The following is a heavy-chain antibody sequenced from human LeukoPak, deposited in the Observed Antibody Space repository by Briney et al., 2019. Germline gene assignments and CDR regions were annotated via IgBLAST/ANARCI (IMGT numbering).Heavy chain of an antibody. V-gene: IGHV3-30-3*01. CDR1: GFTFSSYA. Sequence: PGRSLRLSCAAFGFTFSSYAMHWVRKAPGKGLEWVAVISYDGSNKYYADPVKGRFTIYRDNSKNTLYLEMNSLRDEDTAVSYCARVGVDPDYYGMDVWGQGTTVTVSS. D-gene: IGHD3-10*01. CDR3: ARVGVDPDYYGMDV. J-gene: IGHJ6*02. CDR2: ISYDGSNK.